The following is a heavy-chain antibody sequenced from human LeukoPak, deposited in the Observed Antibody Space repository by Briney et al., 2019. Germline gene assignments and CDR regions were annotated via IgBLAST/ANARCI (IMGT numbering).Heavy chain of an antibody. J-gene: IGHJ4*02. CDR1: GFTFSSYA. CDR3: AKGSYYDSSGSFYFDY. V-gene: IGHV3-23*01. Sequence: GGSLRLYCAASGFTFSSYAMSWVRQAPGKGLEWVSGISGSGDNTYYADSVKGRFTISRDNSKNTLYVQVNSLGTEDTAAYYCAKGSYYDSSGSFYFDYWGQGTLVTVSS. CDR2: ISGSGDNT. D-gene: IGHD3-22*01.